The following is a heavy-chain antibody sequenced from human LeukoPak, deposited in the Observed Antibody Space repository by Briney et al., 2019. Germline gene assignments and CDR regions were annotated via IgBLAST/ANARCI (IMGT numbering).Heavy chain of an antibody. CDR3: AKSPYYYDSSGYYLNWYFDL. D-gene: IGHD3-22*01. CDR2: IRWNTASI. Sequence: GGSLTLSCAASGLTFDDSAMHWVRQAPAKGLEWVSGIRWNTASIAYADSVKGRFAISRDNAKNSLYLQMNSLRAEDTAFYYCAKSPYYYDSSGYYLNWYFDLWGRGTLVTVSS. V-gene: IGHV3-9*01. CDR1: GLTFDDSA. J-gene: IGHJ2*01.